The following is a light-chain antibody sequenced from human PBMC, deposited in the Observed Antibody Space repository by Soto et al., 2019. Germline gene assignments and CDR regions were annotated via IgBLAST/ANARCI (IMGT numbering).Light chain of an antibody. J-gene: IGKJ4*01. V-gene: IGKV1-9*01. CDR3: QQFNSSPFT. Sequence: DIQLTQSPSFLSASVGDRLTITCRASQDIRSSLAWYQQKPGKAPNLLIYTVSTLQSGVPSRFSGSRSGTEFTLTSSSLQPEYFASYYCQQFNSSPFTFGGGTKVEI. CDR2: TVS. CDR1: QDIRSS.